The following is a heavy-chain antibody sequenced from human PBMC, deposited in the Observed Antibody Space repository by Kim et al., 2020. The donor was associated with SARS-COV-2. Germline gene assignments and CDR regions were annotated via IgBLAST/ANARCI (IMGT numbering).Heavy chain of an antibody. Sequence: SETLSLTCGVSGASLSSRTWWSWVRQPPGKGLEWIGEIFHSGSANYNPSLTGRVTISRDTSKNQLSLTMTSVTGADTAVYYCARNNNWGFDYWGQGTLVTVSS. CDR3: ARNNNWGFDY. CDR1: GASLSSRTW. J-gene: IGHJ4*02. V-gene: IGHV4-4*02. CDR2: IFHSGSA. D-gene: IGHD7-27*01.